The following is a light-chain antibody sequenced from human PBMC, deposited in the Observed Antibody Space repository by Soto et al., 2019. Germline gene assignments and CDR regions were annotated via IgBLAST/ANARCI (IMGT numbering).Light chain of an antibody. Sequence: EIVMTQSPDTLSVSPGETATLSCRASQSVGSNLAWYQQKPGQARRLLISDASTRAAGLPARFSGSGSGTEFTLTISSLQSEDFAVYYCQQSNNWPKTFGQGTKV. J-gene: IGKJ1*01. CDR1: QSVGSN. CDR2: DAS. V-gene: IGKV3-15*01. CDR3: QQSNNWPKT.